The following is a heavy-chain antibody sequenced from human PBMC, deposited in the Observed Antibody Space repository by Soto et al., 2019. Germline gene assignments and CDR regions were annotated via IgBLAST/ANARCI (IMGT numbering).Heavy chain of an antibody. CDR3: ARGNSGSYDFDY. D-gene: IGHD1-26*01. CDR2: INPSGGHT. Sequence: GASVKVSCKASGYTFTSYYMHWVRQAPGQGLEWMGIINPSGGHTSYAQKFQGGVTMTRDTSTSTAYMDLRSLTSDDTAVYYCARGNSGSYDFDYWGLGTLVTVSS. CDR1: GYTFTSYY. V-gene: IGHV1-46*01. J-gene: IGHJ4*02.